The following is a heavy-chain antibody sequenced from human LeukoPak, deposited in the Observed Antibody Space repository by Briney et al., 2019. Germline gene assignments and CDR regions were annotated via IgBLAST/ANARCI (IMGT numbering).Heavy chain of an antibody. Sequence: SETLSLTCTVSGGSISSYYWSWIRQPPGKGLEWIGYIHYSGSTNYNPSLKSRVTISVDTSKNQFSLKLSSVTAADTAVYYCARERGRSYGSVPYYYFYMDVWGKGTTVTVSS. CDR2: IHYSGST. D-gene: IGHD5-18*01. CDR3: ARERGRSYGSVPYYYFYMDV. V-gene: IGHV4-59*01. CDR1: GGSISSYY. J-gene: IGHJ6*03.